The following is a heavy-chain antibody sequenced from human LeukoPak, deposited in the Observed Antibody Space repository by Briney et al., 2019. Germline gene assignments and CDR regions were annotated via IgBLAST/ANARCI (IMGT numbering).Heavy chain of an antibody. CDR1: GFTFSSYS. Sequence: GGSLRLSCAASGFTFSSYSMNWVRQAPGKGLEWVSYISSSSSTIYYADSVKGRFTISRDNAKNSLYLQMNSLRAEDTAVYYCAREGLSYYYYYMDVWGKGTTVTVSS. D-gene: IGHD3-16*01. V-gene: IGHV3-48*01. CDR3: AREGLSYYYYYMDV. CDR2: ISSSSSTI. J-gene: IGHJ6*03.